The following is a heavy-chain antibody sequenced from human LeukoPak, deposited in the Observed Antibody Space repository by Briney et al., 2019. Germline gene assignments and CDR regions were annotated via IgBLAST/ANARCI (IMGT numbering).Heavy chain of an antibody. J-gene: IGHJ4*02. CDR2: INPNSGST. CDR1: GYTFTGYY. CDR3: ARGIGDYVWYFDY. Sequence: ASVKVSCKASGYTFTGYYMHWVRQAPGQGLEWMGWINPNSGSTNYAQKFQGWVTMTRDTSISTAYMELSRLRSDDTAVYYCARGIGDYVWYFDYWGQGTLVTVSS. V-gene: IGHV1-2*04. D-gene: IGHD4-17*01.